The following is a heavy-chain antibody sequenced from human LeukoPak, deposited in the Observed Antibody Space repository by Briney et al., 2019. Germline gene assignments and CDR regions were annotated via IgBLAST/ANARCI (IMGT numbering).Heavy chain of an antibody. D-gene: IGHD6-13*01. CDR3: ANSSWSHFDY. Sequence: GGSLRLSCAASGFTFSGYAMSWVRQAPGKGLEWVSAISDSGDYIFYGDSVKGRFTISRDNSKNMLYLQMNSLRAEDTAVYYCANSSWSHFDYWGQGTLVTVSS. CDR2: ISDSGDYI. V-gene: IGHV3-23*01. CDR1: GFTFSGYA. J-gene: IGHJ4*02.